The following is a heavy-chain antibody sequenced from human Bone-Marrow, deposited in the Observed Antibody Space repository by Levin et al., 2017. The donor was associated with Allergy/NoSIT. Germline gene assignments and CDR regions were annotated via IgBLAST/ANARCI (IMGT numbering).Heavy chain of an antibody. CDR2: ISGSGGNT. D-gene: IGHD3-22*01. J-gene: IGHJ4*02. Sequence: GGSLRLSCAASGFIFRNYAMNWVRQALGKGLEWVSQISGSGGNTHYADSVKGRFTISRDNSKNTLYLQMNSLRVEDTAVYYCAGYDTSAYHSPLDYWGQGTLVTVSS. CDR1: GFIFRNYA. V-gene: IGHV3-23*01. CDR3: AGYDTSAYHSPLDY.